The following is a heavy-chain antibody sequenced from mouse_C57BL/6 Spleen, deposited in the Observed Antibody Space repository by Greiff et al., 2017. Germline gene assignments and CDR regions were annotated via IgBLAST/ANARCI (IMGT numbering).Heavy chain of an antibody. D-gene: IGHD2-4*01. J-gene: IGHJ4*01. CDR1: GYTFTNYY. CDR2: INPYNGGT. V-gene: IGHV1-19*01. Sequence: VQLQQSGPVLVKPGASVKMSCKASGYTFTNYYMNWVKQSHGKSLEWIGVINPYNGGTSYNQKFKGKATLTVDKSSSTAYMELNSLTSEDSAVYYCARDDYGEVYAKDYWGQGTSVTVAS. CDR3: ARDDYGEVYAKDY.